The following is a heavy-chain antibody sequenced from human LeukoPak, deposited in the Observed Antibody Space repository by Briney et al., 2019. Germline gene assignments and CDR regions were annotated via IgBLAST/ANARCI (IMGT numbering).Heavy chain of an antibody. CDR3: TRGYDISGHTFDY. D-gene: IGHD3-22*01. CDR1: GGSFSGYY. CDR2: INHSGST. V-gene: IGHV4-34*01. Sequence: SETLSLTCAVYGGSFSGYYWSWIRQPPGKGLEWIGEINHSGSTNYNPSLKSRVTISVDTSKNQFSLKLNSVTAADTAVYYCTRGYDISGHTFDYWGQGTLVTVSS. J-gene: IGHJ4*02.